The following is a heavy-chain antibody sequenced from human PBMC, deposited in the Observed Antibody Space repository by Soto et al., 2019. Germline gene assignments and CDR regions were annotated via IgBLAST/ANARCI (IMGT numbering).Heavy chain of an antibody. J-gene: IGHJ4*02. Sequence: QVHLQQWGAGLLKPSETLSLTCALYGGSFDGYYWSWIRQSPGKGLEWIGEIHHSGSTKYNPSLKSRVSLSVDTSTKQFSLKPTSVTAADRGVYYCARGVDSWSGYLFWGQGTPVTVSS. D-gene: IGHD3-3*01. V-gene: IGHV4-34*01. CDR1: GGSFDGYY. CDR3: ARGVDSWSGYLF. CDR2: IHHSGST.